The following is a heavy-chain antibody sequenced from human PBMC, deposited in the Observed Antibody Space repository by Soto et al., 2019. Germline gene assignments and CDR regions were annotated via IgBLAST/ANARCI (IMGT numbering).Heavy chain of an antibody. J-gene: IGHJ3*02. D-gene: IGHD2-15*01. Sequence: ETLSLTCAVYGGSSSGYYWSWIRQPPGKELEWIGEINHSGSTNYNPSLKSRVTISVDTSKNQFSLKLSSVTAADTAVYYCARKPFIVVVVAATGNAFDIWGQGTMVTVSS. CDR3: ARKPFIVVVVAATGNAFDI. V-gene: IGHV4-34*01. CDR2: INHSGST. CDR1: GGSSSGYY.